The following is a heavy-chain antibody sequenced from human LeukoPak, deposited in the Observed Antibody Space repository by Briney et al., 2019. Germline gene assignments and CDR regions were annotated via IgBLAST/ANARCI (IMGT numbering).Heavy chain of an antibody. CDR2: MNPNSGNP. D-gene: IGHD5-12*01. Sequence: ASVKVSCKASVYTFTRYEINRLRQATAQPLEWLGWMNPNSGNPGYEQKFQGRVTMTRNNSISTAYMELSSLRSEDTAVYYCARGSPSLRYSGYENFDYWGQGTLVTVSS. CDR1: VYTFTRYE. J-gene: IGHJ4*02. CDR3: ARGSPSLRYSGYENFDY. V-gene: IGHV1-8*01.